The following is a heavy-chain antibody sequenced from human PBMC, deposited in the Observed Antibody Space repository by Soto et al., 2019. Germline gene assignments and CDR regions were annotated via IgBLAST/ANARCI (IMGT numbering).Heavy chain of an antibody. V-gene: IGHV1-3*01. J-gene: IGHJ6*03. Sequence: ASVKVSCKASGYTFANYAGHWVRQAPGQRLEWMGWINAGNGNTRFSQNLQGRVTITRDTSARTVYMELSSLRSEDTAVYYCARGHLAVVPVASWFYYMDVWGKGTTLTVSS. D-gene: IGHD2-2*01. CDR3: ARGHLAVVPVASWFYYMDV. CDR2: INAGNGNT. CDR1: GYTFANYA.